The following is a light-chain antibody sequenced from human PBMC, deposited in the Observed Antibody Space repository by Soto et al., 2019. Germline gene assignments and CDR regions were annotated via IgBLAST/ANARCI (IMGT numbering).Light chain of an antibody. CDR2: GAS. CDR1: QSVTGSY. V-gene: IGKV3-20*01. CDR3: QQYGSSPPIT. J-gene: IGKJ5*01. Sequence: EIVWTQSPGTLSLSPGARATLSCRASQSVTGSYLAWYQQKPGQAPRLLIYGASCRATGIPDRFSGSGSGTDFTLTISRLEPEDFAVYYCQQYGSSPPITCGQGTRLEIK.